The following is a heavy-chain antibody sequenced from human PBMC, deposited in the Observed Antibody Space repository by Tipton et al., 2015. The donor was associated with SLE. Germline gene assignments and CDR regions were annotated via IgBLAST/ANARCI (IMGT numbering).Heavy chain of an antibody. V-gene: IGHV4-4*07. D-gene: IGHD5-18*01. CDR3: ARKEGYSYGFEGNHYYYYMDV. Sequence: TLSLTCSVAGGSISNYYWTWIRQPAGKGLEWIGRIYASGTTTYNPSLKSRVSMSVDTSKNQFSLKLSSVTAADTAVYYCARKEGYSYGFEGNHYYYYMDVWGKGTTVTVSS. J-gene: IGHJ6*03. CDR1: GGSISNYY. CDR2: IYASGTT.